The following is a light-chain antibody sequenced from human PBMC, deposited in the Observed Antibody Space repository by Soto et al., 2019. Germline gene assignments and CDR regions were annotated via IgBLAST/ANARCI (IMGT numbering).Light chain of an antibody. V-gene: IGLV2-14*01. J-gene: IGLJ1*01. CDR3: CSYTTSTTYV. Sequence: QSALTQPASVSGSPGQSITISCAGTMRDVGGYNLVSWYQQHPGRAPQLILYEVRNRPSGVSFRFSGSKSGNTASLTISGLQAEDEANYYCCSYTTSTTYVFGTGTKLTVL. CDR2: EVR. CDR1: MRDVGGYNL.